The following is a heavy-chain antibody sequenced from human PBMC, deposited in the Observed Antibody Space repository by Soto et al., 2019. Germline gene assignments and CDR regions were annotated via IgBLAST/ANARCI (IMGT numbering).Heavy chain of an antibody. CDR3: ARHVLRYFDWLFEGLDS. CDR1: GGSISSGGYS. Sequence: SETLSLTCAVSGGSISSGGYSWSWIRQPPGKGLEWIGYIYHSGSTYYNPSLKSRVTISVDRSKNQFSLKLSSVTAADTAVYYCARHVLRYFDWLFEGLDSWGQGTLVTVSS. J-gene: IGHJ4*02. D-gene: IGHD3-9*01. V-gene: IGHV4-30-2*01. CDR2: IYHSGST.